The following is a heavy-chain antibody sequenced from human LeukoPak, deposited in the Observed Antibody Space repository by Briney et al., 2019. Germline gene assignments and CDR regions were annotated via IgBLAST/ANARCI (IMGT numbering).Heavy chain of an antibody. D-gene: IGHD3-10*01. CDR1: GGSISSSSYY. Sequence: SETLSLTCTVSGGSISSSSYYWGWIRQPPGKGLEWIGSIYYSGSTYYNPSLKSRVTISVDTSKNQFSLKLSSVTAADTAVYYCARGRITMVRGVFDYWGQGTLVTVSS. CDR3: ARGRITMVRGVFDY. CDR2: IYYSGST. J-gene: IGHJ4*02. V-gene: IGHV4-39*01.